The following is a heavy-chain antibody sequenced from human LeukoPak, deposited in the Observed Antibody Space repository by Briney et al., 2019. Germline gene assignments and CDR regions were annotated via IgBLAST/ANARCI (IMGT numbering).Heavy chain of an antibody. J-gene: IGHJ4*02. D-gene: IGHD3-22*01. CDR1: GGTFSSYP. Sequence: GASVKVSCKASGGTFSSYPITWVRQAPGQGLEWMGGIIPIFGTPNYAQRFEGRVTITADESTSTAYMELSSLRSEDTAVYYCARGGYYDSSSFDYWGQGTLVTVSS. V-gene: IGHV1-69*13. CDR2: IIPIFGTP. CDR3: ARGGYYDSSSFDY.